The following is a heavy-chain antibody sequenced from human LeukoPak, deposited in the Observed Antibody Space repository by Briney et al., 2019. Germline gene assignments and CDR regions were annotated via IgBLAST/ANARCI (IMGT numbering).Heavy chain of an antibody. Sequence: PSETLSLTCTVSGVSISSGRYCWSWIRQPAGTGLEWIGHIHTSGNTNYNPSLKSRAAISVDTSKNQFSLKLSSVTAADTAVYYCARDPGIMVRGSRRGYDGNYYYMDVWGKGTTVTISS. V-gene: IGHV4-61*09. J-gene: IGHJ6*03. CDR1: GVSISSGRYC. CDR2: IHTSGNT. CDR3: ARDPGIMVRGSRRGYDGNYYYMDV. D-gene: IGHD3-10*01.